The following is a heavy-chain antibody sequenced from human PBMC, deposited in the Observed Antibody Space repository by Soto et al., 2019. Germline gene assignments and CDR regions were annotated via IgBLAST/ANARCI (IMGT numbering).Heavy chain of an antibody. J-gene: IGHJ6*02. CDR3: ARDQWLADYYYYGMDV. CDR1: GGSISSYY. V-gene: IGHV4-59*01. CDR2: IYYSGST. D-gene: IGHD6-19*01. Sequence: SETLSLTCTVSGGSISSYYWSWIRQPPGKGLEWIGYIYYSGSTNYNPSLKSRVTISVDTSKNQFSLKLSSVTAADTAVYYCARDQWLADYYYYGMDVWGQGTTVTVSS.